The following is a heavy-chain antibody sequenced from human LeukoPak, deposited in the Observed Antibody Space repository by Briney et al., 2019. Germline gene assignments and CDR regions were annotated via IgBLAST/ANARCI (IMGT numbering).Heavy chain of an antibody. CDR3: ARDLPYYYESSAYLDQ. CDR2: ISGDGGNST. D-gene: IGHD3-22*01. Sequence: GGSLRLSCAASGFTFSNYGMTWVRQAPGKGLEWVSIISGDGGNSTYYADSVKGRFTISRDNSKNTLYLQMNSLRAEDTAIYYCARDLPYYYESSAYLDQWGQGTLVTVSS. J-gene: IGHJ4*02. V-gene: IGHV3-23*01. CDR1: GFTFSNYG.